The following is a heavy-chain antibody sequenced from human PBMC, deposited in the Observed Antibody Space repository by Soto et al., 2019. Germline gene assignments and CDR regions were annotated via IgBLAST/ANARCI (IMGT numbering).Heavy chain of an antibody. V-gene: IGHV3-30-3*01. CDR3: ARAGMCISTTCDVLDS. D-gene: IGHD2-2*01. CDR1: GFTFSTFT. J-gene: IGHJ4*02. CDR2: ISYDGSSK. Sequence: QVQLVESGGGVVQPGRSLRLSCAASGFTFSTFTMHWVRQAPGKGLEWMAVISYDGSSKYYADSVKGRFTIFRDNLKNTLYLQMNSLRAEDTALYYCARAGMCISTTCDVLDSWGLGTLVTVSS.